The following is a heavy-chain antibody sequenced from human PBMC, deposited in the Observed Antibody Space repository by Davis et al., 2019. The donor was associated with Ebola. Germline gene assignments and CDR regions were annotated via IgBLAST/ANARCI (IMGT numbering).Heavy chain of an antibody. CDR2: IKQDGSEK. D-gene: IGHD2-15*01. CDR1: GFTFSSYW. Sequence: GESLKISCAASGFTFSSYWMSWVRQAPGKGLEWVANIKQDGSEKYYVDSVKGRFTISRDNAKNSLYLQMNSLRAEDTAVYYCATGAAVAAQVDYWGQGTLVTVSS. CDR3: ATGAAVAAQVDY. V-gene: IGHV3-7*01. J-gene: IGHJ4*02.